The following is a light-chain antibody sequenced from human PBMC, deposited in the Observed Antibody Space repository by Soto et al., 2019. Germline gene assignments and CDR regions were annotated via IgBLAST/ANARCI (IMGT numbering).Light chain of an antibody. V-gene: IGLV2-14*03. Sequence: QSALTQPASVSGSPGQSITISCTGTRSDIGHYDYVSWDQQHPGKAPKLMIYHVTYRPSGVSNRYSGSKSGNSASLTISGLQADDEADYYCCSLTTSPTYVFGSGTKLTFL. CDR1: RSDIGHYDY. CDR3: CSLTTSPTYV. CDR2: HVT. J-gene: IGLJ1*01.